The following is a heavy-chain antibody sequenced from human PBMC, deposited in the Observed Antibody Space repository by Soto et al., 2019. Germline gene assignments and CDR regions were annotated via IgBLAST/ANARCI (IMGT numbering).Heavy chain of an antibody. J-gene: IGHJ6*02. D-gene: IGHD6-19*01. V-gene: IGHV1-69*12. CDR2: IIPIFGKV. Sequence: QVQLLQSGAEVKKPGSSVRVSCEASGGTFRTYAISWVRQAPGQGPEWMGEIIPIFGKVNYAQKFQGRVTITADESTTTVYMDLRSLTSEDTAVYYCAKGAVAGTPTSYYYYGMDLWGQGTTVTVS. CDR3: AKGAVAGTPTSYYYYGMDL. CDR1: GGTFRTYA.